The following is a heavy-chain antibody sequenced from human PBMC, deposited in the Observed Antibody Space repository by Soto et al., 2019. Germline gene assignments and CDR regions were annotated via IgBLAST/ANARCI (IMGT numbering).Heavy chain of an antibody. Sequence: QVQVVQSGAEVKKSGSSVKVSCKVSGGIFTNNAISWVRQAPGQGLEWLGGVIPLFDIAYYDQIFRGRLRISADGATITAYMDLSGLTSADTAVYFCATGGHNDGYNFYHGMDVWGQGTTVTVS. D-gene: IGHD5-18*01. J-gene: IGHJ6*02. CDR3: ATGGHNDGYNFYHGMDV. CDR2: VIPLFDIA. V-gene: IGHV1-69*01. CDR1: GGIFTNNA.